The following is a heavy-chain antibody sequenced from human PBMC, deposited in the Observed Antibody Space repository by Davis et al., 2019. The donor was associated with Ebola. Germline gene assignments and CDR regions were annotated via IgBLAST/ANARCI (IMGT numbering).Heavy chain of an antibody. CDR3: TTDYPQRYYFDSGSDIWFDP. CDR2: ISYDGSNK. J-gene: IGHJ5*02. D-gene: IGHD3-10*01. V-gene: IGHV3-30*04. CDR1: GFTFSSYA. Sequence: GESLKISCAASGFTFSSYAMHWVRQAPGKGLEWVAVISYDGSNKYYADSVKGRFTISRDNSKNTLSLQMNSLKTEDTAVYYCTTDYPQRYYFDSGSDIWFDPWGQGTLVIVSS.